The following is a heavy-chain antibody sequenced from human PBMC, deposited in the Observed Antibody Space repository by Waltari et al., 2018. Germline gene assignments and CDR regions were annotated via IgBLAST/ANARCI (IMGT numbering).Heavy chain of an antibody. V-gene: IGHV4-61*02. CDR2: IYTSGST. CDR1: GGAISSGSYY. J-gene: IGHJ3*02. CDR3: TRLMSAFDI. Sequence: QVQLQESGPGLVKPSETLSLTCSVSGGAISSGSYYWTWIRQPAGKGLEWIGRIYTSGSTNYNPSLRSRLTISVDTSNNQFSLKLSSVTAADTAVYYCTRLMSAFDIWGQGTMVTVSS.